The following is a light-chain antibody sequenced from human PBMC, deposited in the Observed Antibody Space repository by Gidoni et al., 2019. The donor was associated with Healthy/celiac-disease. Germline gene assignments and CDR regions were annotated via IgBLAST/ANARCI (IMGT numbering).Light chain of an antibody. CDR2: GAS. CDR3: QQYNNWPPGLT. J-gene: IGKJ4*01. Sequence: EIVMTQPPATLSVSPGERATLSCRASQSVSSNLAWYQQKPGQAPRLLIYGASTRATGIPARFSGSGSGTEFTLTISSLQSEDFAVYSCQQYNNWPPGLTFGGGTKVEIK. CDR1: QSVSSN. V-gene: IGKV3-15*01.